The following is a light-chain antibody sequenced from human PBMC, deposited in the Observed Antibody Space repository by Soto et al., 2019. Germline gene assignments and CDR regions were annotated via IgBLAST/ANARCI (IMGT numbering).Light chain of an antibody. V-gene: IGLV1-36*01. J-gene: IGLJ2*01. CDR2: FDD. CDR1: TSNIGINA. Sequence: QSVLTQPPSVSGAPRQRVSISCSGATSNIGINAVNWYQQLPGKAPKLLIYFDDLMPSGVSDRFSGAKSGTSASLAISGLQSEDEADYYCAAWDDSLNVFLFGGGTKLTVL. CDR3: AAWDDSLNVFL.